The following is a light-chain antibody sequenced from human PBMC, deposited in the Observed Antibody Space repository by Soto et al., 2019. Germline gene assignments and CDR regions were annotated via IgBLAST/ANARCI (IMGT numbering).Light chain of an antibody. CDR3: QQYDNSPLT. CDR2: GAS. V-gene: IGKV3-20*01. CDR1: QSVSSSF. Sequence: EIVLTQSPGTLSLSPGERATLSCRASQSVSSSFLAWYQQEPGQAPRLLIYGASSRATGIPDRFSGSGSGTDFTLTISRLEPEDFAVYYRQQYDNSPLTFGGGTKVEIK. J-gene: IGKJ4*01.